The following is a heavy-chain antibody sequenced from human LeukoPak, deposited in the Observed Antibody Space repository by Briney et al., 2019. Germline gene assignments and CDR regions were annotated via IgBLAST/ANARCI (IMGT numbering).Heavy chain of an antibody. CDR1: GGTFSSYA. V-gene: IGHV1-69*05. CDR2: IIPIFGTA. Sequence: SVKVSCKASGGTFSSYAISWVRQAPGQGLEWMGRIIPIFGTANYAQKFQGRVTITTDESTSTAYMELSSLRSEDTAVYCCARGDNWNPFDYWGQGTLVTVSS. CDR3: ARGDNWNPFDY. D-gene: IGHD1-20*01. J-gene: IGHJ4*02.